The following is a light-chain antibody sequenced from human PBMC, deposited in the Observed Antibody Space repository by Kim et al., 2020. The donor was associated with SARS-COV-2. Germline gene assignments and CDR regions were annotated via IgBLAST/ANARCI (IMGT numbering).Light chain of an antibody. CDR1: KLGDKY. Sequence: SYELTQPPSVSVSPGQTATITCSGDKLGDKYACWYQQKAGQSPVLVIYQDSKRPSGIPERFSGSNSGNTATLTIRGTQPMDEADYYCQTWDSSTVLFGGG. J-gene: IGLJ2*01. V-gene: IGLV3-1*01. CDR3: QTWDSSTVL. CDR2: QDS.